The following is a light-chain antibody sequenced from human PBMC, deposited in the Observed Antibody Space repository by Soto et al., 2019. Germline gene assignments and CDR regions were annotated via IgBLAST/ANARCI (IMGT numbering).Light chain of an antibody. CDR1: SSNIGAGYE. CDR3: QSYDISLLRV. V-gene: IGLV1-40*01. CDR2: GNT. J-gene: IGLJ3*02. Sequence: QSVLTQPPSVSGAPGQRVTISCTGSSSNIGAGYEVHWYQQLPGTAPKLLIYGNTNRPSGVPDRFSGSRSGTSASLTITGLQAEDEADYYCQSYDISLLRVFGGGTQLTVL.